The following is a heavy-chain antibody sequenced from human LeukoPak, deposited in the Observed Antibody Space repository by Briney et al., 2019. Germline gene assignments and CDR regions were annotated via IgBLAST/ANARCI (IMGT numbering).Heavy chain of an antibody. D-gene: IGHD6-19*01. CDR3: AGGVGSIAVAGKGRFDY. J-gene: IGHJ4*02. V-gene: IGHV3-53*01. CDR1: GFTVSSNY. CDR2: TYSGGST. Sequence: GGSLRLSCAASGFTVSSNYMSWVRQAPGKGLEWVSVTYSGGSTYYADSVKGRFTISRDNSKNTLYLQMNSLRAEDTAVYYCAGGVGSIAVAGKGRFDYWGQGTLVTVSS.